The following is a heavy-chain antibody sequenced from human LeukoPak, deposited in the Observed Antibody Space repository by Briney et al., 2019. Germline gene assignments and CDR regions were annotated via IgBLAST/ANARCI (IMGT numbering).Heavy chain of an antibody. V-gene: IGHV4-59*08. D-gene: IGHD6-13*01. J-gene: IGHJ4*02. CDR1: GGSISSYY. CDR3: AAFSSSLGPSSDY. Sequence: SETLSLTCTVSGGSISSYYWSWIRQPPGKGLEWIGYIYYSGSTNYNPSLKSRVTISVDTSKNQFSLKLSSVTAADTALYYCAAFSSSLGPSSDYWGQGAPGTVSS. CDR2: IYYSGST.